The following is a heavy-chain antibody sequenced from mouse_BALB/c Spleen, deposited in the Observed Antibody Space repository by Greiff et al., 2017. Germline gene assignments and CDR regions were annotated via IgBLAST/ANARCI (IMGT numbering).Heavy chain of an antibody. CDR1: GFTFSSYG. J-gene: IGHJ2*01. CDR2: INSNGGST. V-gene: IGHV5-6-3*01. D-gene: IGHD1-1*01. Sequence: EVQVVESGGGLVQPGGSLKLSCAASGFTFSSYGMSWVRQTPDKRLELVATINSNGGSTYYPDSVKGRFTISRDNAKNTLYLQMSSLKSEDTAMYYCARDLYYYGSWYYFDYWGQGTTLTVSS. CDR3: ARDLYYYGSWYYFDY.